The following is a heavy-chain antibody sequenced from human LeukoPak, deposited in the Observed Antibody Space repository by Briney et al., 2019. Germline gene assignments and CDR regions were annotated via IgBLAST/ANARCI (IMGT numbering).Heavy chain of an antibody. CDR1: GGSISSSSYY. J-gene: IGHJ4*02. Sequence: TETLSLTCTVSGGSISSSSYYWGWIRQPPGKGLEWIGYIYYSGSTNYNPSLKSRVTISVDTSKNQFSLKLSSVTAADTAVYYCARVGSSWSTVDYWGQGTLVTVSS. CDR2: IYYSGST. D-gene: IGHD6-13*01. V-gene: IGHV4-61*05. CDR3: ARVGSSWSTVDY.